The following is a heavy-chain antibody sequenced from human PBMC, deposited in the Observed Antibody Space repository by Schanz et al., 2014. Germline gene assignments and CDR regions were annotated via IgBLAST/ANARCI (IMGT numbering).Heavy chain of an antibody. CDR1: GFSFSDYG. CDR3: AKSYDTSGYSGFDY. J-gene: IGHJ4*02. V-gene: IGHV3-30*18. CDR2: ISYHGSER. D-gene: IGHD3-22*01. Sequence: QVQLVESGGGVVQPGRSLRLSCAGSGFSFSDYGVHWVRQAPGRGLEWVAVISYHGSERYYADSVKGRFTISRDNSKNTLYLQMNSLRTEDTAVYFCAKSYDTSGYSGFDYWGQGTLVTVSS.